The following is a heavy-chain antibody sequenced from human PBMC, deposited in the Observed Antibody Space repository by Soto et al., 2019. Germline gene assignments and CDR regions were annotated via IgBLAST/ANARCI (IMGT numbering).Heavy chain of an antibody. V-gene: IGHV3-30-3*01. Sequence: PGGSLRLSCAASGFTFSSYALHWVRQVPGKGLDWVAVISYAGSNKYYADSVKGRFTISRDNSKNTLYLQMNSLRTEDTVVYYCARPLWRDDYNWGYFDLWGRGTLVTVSS. D-gene: IGHD4-4*01. CDR3: ARPLWRDDYNWGYFDL. CDR2: ISYAGSNK. CDR1: GFTFSSYA. J-gene: IGHJ2*01.